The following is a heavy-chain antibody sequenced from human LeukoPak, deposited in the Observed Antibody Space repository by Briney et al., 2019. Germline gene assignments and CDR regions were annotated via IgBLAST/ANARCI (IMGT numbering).Heavy chain of an antibody. CDR3: AGNPKYCSGGSCSDY. CDR2: ISSSSSTI. J-gene: IGHJ4*02. Sequence: GGSLRLSCAASGFTFSSYSMNWVRQAPGKGLEWVSYISSSSSTIYYADSVKGRFTISRDNAKNSLYLQMNSLRAEDTAVYYCAGNPKYCSGGSCSDYWGQGTLVTVSS. D-gene: IGHD2-15*01. V-gene: IGHV3-48*04. CDR1: GFTFSSYS.